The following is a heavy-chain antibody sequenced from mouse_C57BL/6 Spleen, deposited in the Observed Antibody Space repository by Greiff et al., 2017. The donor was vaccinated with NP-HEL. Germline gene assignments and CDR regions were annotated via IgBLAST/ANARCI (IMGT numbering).Heavy chain of an antibody. CDR1: GYTFTSYW. J-gene: IGHJ3*01. Sequence: QVQLQQPGAELVKPGASVKLSCKASGYTFTSYWMQWVKQRPGQGLEWIGEIDPSDSYTNYNQKFKGKATLTVDTSSSTAYMQLSSLTSEDSAVYYCARGTYYDYDWFAYWGQGTLVTVSA. V-gene: IGHV1-50*01. CDR3: ARGTYYDYDWFAY. CDR2: IDPSDSYT. D-gene: IGHD2-4*01.